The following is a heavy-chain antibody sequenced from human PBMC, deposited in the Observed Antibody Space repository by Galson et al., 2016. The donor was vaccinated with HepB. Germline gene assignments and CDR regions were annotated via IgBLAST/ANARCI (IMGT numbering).Heavy chain of an antibody. CDR1: GFTFSNSL. V-gene: IGHV3-7*01. CDR3: ARGGSMDF. CDR2: IKRDESAT. Sequence: SLRLPCAASGFTFSNSLMTWVRLTPGKGLEWVARIKRDESATYYVGSVKGRFTISRNNAKNSLFLQMNSLRAEETALYYCARGGSMDFWGQGTTVTVSS. J-gene: IGHJ6*02.